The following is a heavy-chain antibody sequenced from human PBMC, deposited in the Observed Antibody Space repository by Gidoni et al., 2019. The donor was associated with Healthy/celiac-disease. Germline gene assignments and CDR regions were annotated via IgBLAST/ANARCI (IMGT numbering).Heavy chain of an antibody. J-gene: IGHJ4*02. Sequence: QVQLQESGPGLVKPSQTLSLTCTVPGGSISSGSYYWSWIRQPAGKGLEWIGRLYTSGSTNYNPSLKSRVTISVDTSKNQFSLKLSSVTAADTAVYYCARVHSGSYWGGFDYWGQGTLVTVSS. CDR2: LYTSGST. V-gene: IGHV4-61*02. CDR3: ARVHSGSYWGGFDY. D-gene: IGHD1-26*01. CDR1: GGSISSGSYY.